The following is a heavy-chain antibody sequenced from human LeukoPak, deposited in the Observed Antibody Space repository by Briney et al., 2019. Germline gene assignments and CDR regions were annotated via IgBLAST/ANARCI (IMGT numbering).Heavy chain of an antibody. Sequence: GGSLRLSCAASGFTFSSSGMNWVRQAPGKGLEWVSSISSTGNYIYYTESMKGRFTISRDNAKNSLFLQVNSLRAEDTAVYYCARDRGGRGLDYWGQGTLVTVSS. CDR3: ARDRGGRGLDY. V-gene: IGHV3-21*06. CDR2: ISSTGNYI. CDR1: GFTFSSSG. D-gene: IGHD4-23*01. J-gene: IGHJ4*02.